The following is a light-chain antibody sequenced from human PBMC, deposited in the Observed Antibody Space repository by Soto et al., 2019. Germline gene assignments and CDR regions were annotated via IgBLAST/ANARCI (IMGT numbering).Light chain of an antibody. CDR1: SSDVGGYNY. CDR2: EVT. CDR3: SSYTSSSTLYV. V-gene: IGLV2-14*01. J-gene: IGLJ1*01. Sequence: QSVLTQPASVSGSPGQSITISGTGTSSDVGGYNYVSWYKQHPGKAPKLMIYEVTNRPSGVSNRFSGSKSGNTASLTISGLQAEDEADYYCSSYTSSSTLYVFGTGTKVTVL.